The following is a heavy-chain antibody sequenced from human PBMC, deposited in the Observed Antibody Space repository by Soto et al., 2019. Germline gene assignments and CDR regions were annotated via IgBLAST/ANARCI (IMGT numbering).Heavy chain of an antibody. D-gene: IGHD3-10*01. V-gene: IGHV4-59*01. CDR1: GGSIRSDY. CDR2: VYHSGST. Sequence: SETLSLTCTVSGGSIRSDYWSWIRQHTGKGLEWIGYVYHSGSTNYNPSLKSRVTISADTSKKQFSLKLSSVTAAVSAVFYCAGGRYYIGYFDFWGHGTLVTVSS. J-gene: IGHJ4*01. CDR3: AGGRYYIGYFDF.